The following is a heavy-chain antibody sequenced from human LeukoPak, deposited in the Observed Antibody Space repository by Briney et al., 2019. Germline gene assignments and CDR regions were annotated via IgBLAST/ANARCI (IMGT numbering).Heavy chain of an antibody. Sequence: ASVKVSCKASGYTFTGYYMHWVRQAPGQGLEWMGWISAYNGNTNYAQKLQGRVTMTTDTSTSTAYMELRSLRSDDTAVYYCARVANDILTGYTDDYWGQGTLVTVSS. CDR3: ARVANDILTGYTDDY. CDR2: ISAYNGNT. V-gene: IGHV1-18*04. CDR1: GYTFTGYY. J-gene: IGHJ4*02. D-gene: IGHD3-9*01.